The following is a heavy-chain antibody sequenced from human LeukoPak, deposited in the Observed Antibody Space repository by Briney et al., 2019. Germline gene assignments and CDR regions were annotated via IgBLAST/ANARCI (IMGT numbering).Heavy chain of an antibody. J-gene: IGHJ4*02. V-gene: IGHV3-30*02. Sequence: GGCRRLSCAAAGFTFSSYGMDWVRQAPGKGLEWVAFIRYDGSNKYYADSVKGRFTISRDNSKNTLYLQMNSLRAEDTAVYYCAKWVSPDYWGQGTLVTDSS. CDR2: IRYDGSNK. CDR3: AKWVSPDY. CDR1: GFTFSSYG.